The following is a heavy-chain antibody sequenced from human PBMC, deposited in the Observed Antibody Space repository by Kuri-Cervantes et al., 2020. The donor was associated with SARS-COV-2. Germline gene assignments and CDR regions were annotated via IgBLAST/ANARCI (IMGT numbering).Heavy chain of an antibody. D-gene: IGHD6-6*01. Sequence: GSLRLSCTVSGGSIRSYYWSWIRQPAGKGLEWIGRIYTSGSTNYNPSLKSRVTMSVDTSKNQFSLKLSSVTAADTAVYYCARDAYSSSSMYYFDYWGQGTLVTVSS. J-gene: IGHJ4*02. CDR1: GGSIRSYY. V-gene: IGHV4-4*07. CDR3: ARDAYSSSSMYYFDY. CDR2: IYTSGST.